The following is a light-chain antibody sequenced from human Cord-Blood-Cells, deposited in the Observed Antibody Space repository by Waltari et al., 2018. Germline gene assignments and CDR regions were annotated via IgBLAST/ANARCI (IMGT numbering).Light chain of an antibody. Sequence: EIVLTQSPATLSLSPGERATLSCRASQSVSSYLAWYQQKPGQAPRLLIYDASTRATGIPARFSGSGSGTDFTLTISSLEPEDFAVYYCQQRSNCPPFTFGPGTKVDIK. J-gene: IGKJ3*01. CDR3: QQRSNCPPFT. CDR1: QSVSSY. V-gene: IGKV3-11*01. CDR2: DAS.